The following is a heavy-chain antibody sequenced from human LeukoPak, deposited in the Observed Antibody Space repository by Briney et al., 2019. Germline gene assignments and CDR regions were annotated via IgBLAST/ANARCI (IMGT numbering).Heavy chain of an antibody. J-gene: IGHJ5*02. CDR3: ARDSSSYVLRYFDWLLYPGPRGLAEGQTKNWFDP. V-gene: IGHV1-69*13. CDR1: GGTFSSYA. Sequence: SVKVSCKASGGTFSSYAISWVRQAPGQGLEWMGGIIPIFGTANYAQKFQGRVTITADESTSTAYMELSSLRSEDTAVYYCARDSSSYVLRYFDWLLYPGPRGLAEGQTKNWFDPWGQGTLVTVSS. CDR2: IIPIFGTA. D-gene: IGHD3-9*01.